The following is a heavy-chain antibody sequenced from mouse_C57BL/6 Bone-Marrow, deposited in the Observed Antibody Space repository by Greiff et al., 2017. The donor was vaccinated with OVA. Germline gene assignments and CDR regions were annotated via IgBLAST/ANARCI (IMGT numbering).Heavy chain of an antibody. CDR2: IHPNSGST. D-gene: IGHD2-10*01. CDR1: GYTFTSYW. J-gene: IGHJ4*01. CDR3: ARAPYYGYYERYARDY. V-gene: IGHV1-64*01. Sequence: VQLHQPGAELVKPGASVKLSCKASGYTFTSYWMHWVKQRPGQGLEWIGMIHPNSGSTNYNEKFKSKATLTVDKSSSTAYMQLSSLTSEDSAVYYSARAPYYGYYERYARDYWGQGTSVTVSS.